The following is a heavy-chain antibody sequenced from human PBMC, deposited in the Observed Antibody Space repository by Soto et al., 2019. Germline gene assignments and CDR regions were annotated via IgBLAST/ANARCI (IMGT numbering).Heavy chain of an antibody. J-gene: IGHJ4*02. CDR3: AKNWDTTSSSSSH. CDR2: ISGTGGST. D-gene: IGHD6-6*01. CDR1: GFTFSTYA. Sequence: VQLLASGGGLVPPGGSLRLSCAASGFTFSTYAMSWVRQAPGKGLEWVSAISGTGGSTYYADYVKGRFTISRDNSKNTLYLQMNSMRAEDTAVYYCAKNWDTTSSSSSHWGQGTLVTVSS. V-gene: IGHV3-23*01.